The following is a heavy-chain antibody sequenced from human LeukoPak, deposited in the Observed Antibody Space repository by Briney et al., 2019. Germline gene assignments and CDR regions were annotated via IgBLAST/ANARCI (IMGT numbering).Heavy chain of an antibody. D-gene: IGHD6-6*01. Sequence: PGGSLRLSCAASGFTFSSYWMHWVRQAPGKGLVWVSRTNSDGSSTSYADSVKGRFTISRDNAKNTLYLQMNSLRAEDTAVYYCARGIGYSSSSDYWGQGTLVTVSS. CDR2: TNSDGSST. V-gene: IGHV3-74*01. J-gene: IGHJ4*02. CDR3: ARGIGYSSSSDY. CDR1: GFTFSSYW.